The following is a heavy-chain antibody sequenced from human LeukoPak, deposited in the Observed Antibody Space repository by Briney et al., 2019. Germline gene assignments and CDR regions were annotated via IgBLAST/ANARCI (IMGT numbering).Heavy chain of an antibody. CDR1: GYLFRDYY. D-gene: IGHD2-21*01. CDR2: MSRNSGAT. Sequence: ASVKVSRMSSGYLFRDYYIHWLRQPRGQAFEGMGWMSRNSGATKFAQRFQGRVSLTRDPSINTAYMELSALTFDDTAIYYCVSWAGGNSDVASFDYWGQGNLVTVSS. CDR3: VSWAGGNSDVASFDY. J-gene: IGHJ4*02. V-gene: IGHV1-2*02.